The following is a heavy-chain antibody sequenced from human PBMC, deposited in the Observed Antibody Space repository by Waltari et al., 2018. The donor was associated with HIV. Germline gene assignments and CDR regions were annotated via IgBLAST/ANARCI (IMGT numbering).Heavy chain of an antibody. CDR3: AILSSSGYYRD. Sequence: EVQLVESGGGLVQPGGSLKLSCAASRFSLSDFDMNWVRQAPGRGLEWVSDISRTSNAMYYADSVKGRFAISRDNAKNSLYLLMNSLRHDDSAVYYCAILSSSGYYRDWGQGTRVTVSS. V-gene: IGHV3-48*02. J-gene: IGHJ4*02. CDR1: RFSLSDFD. CDR2: ISRTSNAM. D-gene: IGHD5-12*01.